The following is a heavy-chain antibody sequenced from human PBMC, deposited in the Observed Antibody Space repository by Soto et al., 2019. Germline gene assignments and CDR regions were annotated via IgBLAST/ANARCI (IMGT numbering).Heavy chain of an antibody. V-gene: IGHV3-23*01. J-gene: IGHJ4*02. CDR3: AHHQRTPARQLADFDY. CDR2: VGGSGSST. D-gene: IGHD6-6*01. Sequence: PGGSLRLSCSASGFTFSSYAMSLVRQAPGKGLEWVSAVGGSGSSTYYADSVKGRFTISRDNTKNTLYLELNSLRAEDTAVYYCAHHQRTPARQLADFDYWGQANLVTVSS. CDR1: GFTFSSYA.